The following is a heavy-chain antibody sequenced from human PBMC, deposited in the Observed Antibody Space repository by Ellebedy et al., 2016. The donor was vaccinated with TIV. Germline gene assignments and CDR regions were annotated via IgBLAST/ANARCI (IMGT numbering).Heavy chain of an antibody. CDR2: INPDSGVT. D-gene: IGHD6-13*01. J-gene: IGHJ6*02. CDR1: GYTFTAYY. V-gene: IGHV1-2*02. CDR3: ARVIRGSSGMDV. Sequence: ASVKVSCKASGYTFTAYYMHWVRQAPGQGLEWMGWINPDSGVTNFAQKFQGRVTMTRDTSVNTAYMELSGLESDDTAVYYCARVIRGSSGMDVWGQGTTVTVS.